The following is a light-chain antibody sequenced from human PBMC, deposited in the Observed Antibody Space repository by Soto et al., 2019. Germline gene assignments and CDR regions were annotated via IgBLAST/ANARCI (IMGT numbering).Light chain of an antibody. CDR1: QRVSSSY. CDR2: GVS. J-gene: IGKJ3*01. CDR3: QQYHGSPLT. Sequence: EIVLTQSPGTLSLSPGERATLSCRASQRVSSSYLAWYQQKPGQAPRLLIYGVSSRATGIPDRFSGSESGTDFTLTITRLEPADFAVYYCQQYHGSPLTFGPGTKVDIK. V-gene: IGKV3-20*01.